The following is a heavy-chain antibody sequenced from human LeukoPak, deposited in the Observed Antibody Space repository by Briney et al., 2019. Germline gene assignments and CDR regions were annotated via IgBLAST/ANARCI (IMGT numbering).Heavy chain of an antibody. CDR3: ARDMTDWWFDP. Sequence: SQTLSLTCTVSGGSISSGGYYWSWIRQHPGKGLEWIGYIYYSGSTHYNPSLKSRVTISVDTSKNQFSLKLSSVAAADTAVYYCARDMTDWWFDPWGQGTLVTVSS. V-gene: IGHV4-31*03. J-gene: IGHJ5*02. CDR2: IYYSGST. D-gene: IGHD3-9*01. CDR1: GGSISSGGYY.